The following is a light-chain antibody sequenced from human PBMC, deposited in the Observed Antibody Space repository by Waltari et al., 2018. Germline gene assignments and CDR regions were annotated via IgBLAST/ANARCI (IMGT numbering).Light chain of an antibody. CDR1: QSISSW. J-gene: IGKJ2*01. CDR2: KGS. Sequence: DIQMTQSPSTLSASVGDRVTITCRARQSISSWLAWYQQKPGKAPKLLIYKGSSLESGVPSRVSGCGCGTEFTLTISSLQPDYFATYYCQQYNSYRYTFGQGTKLEIK. CDR3: QQYNSYRYT. V-gene: IGKV1-5*03.